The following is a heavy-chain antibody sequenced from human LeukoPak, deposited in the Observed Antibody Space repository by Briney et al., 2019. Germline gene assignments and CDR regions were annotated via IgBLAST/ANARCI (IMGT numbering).Heavy chain of an antibody. D-gene: IGHD5-12*01. J-gene: IGHJ6*03. Sequence: SETLSLTCAVYGGSFSGYYWSWIRQPPGKELEWIGEINHSGSTNYNPSLKSRVTISVETSTNQFSLQLSSVTAADAAVDYCGRLPRMRLRKLYYYYMNVWGKGTTVTVSS. CDR2: INHSGST. V-gene: IGHV4-34*01. CDR3: GRLPRMRLRKLYYYYMNV. CDR1: GGSFSGYY.